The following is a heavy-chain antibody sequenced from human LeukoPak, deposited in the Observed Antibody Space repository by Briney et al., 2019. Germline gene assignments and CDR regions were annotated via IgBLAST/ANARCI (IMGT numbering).Heavy chain of an antibody. Sequence: ASVNDSCMASGYTFPSFGFSWLRPAPGQGLDWLGWISGYSGNTNYAQNFQGRVTMTTDTSTTTASMELRSLTSDDTAVYYCVRPRRSGSYDYWGQGTLVTVSS. V-gene: IGHV1-18*01. CDR1: GYTFPSFG. J-gene: IGHJ4*02. D-gene: IGHD1-26*01. CDR2: ISGYSGNT. CDR3: VRPRRSGSYDY.